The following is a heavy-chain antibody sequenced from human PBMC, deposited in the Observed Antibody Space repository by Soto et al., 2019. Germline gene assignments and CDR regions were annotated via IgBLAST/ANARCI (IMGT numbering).Heavy chain of an antibody. D-gene: IGHD3-9*01. V-gene: IGHV3-11*01. CDR1: GFTFSDSY. CDR2: IGNTGGIT. J-gene: IGHJ4*02. CDR3: VRGHTLLTE. Sequence: PGGSLRLSCAASGFTFSDSYMTWIRLAPGKGLEWVSFIGNTGGITLYADSVQSRFTISWDNGKNSMNLQLNSLRTEDTAVYYCVRGHTLLTEWGQGTLVTVSS.